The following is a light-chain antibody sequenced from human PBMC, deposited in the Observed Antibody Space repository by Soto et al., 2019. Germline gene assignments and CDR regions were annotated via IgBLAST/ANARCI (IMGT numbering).Light chain of an antibody. J-gene: IGLJ2*01. CDR2: INGDGSH. CDR1: SGHSSYA. Sequence: QSVLTQSPSASASLGASVKLTCTLSSGHSSYASAWHQQQPEKGPRYLMKINGDGSHSKGDGIPDRFSGSSSGAERYLTSSSRKSEDDADYYCQTWGTGIRVFGGGTKLTVL. CDR3: QTWGTGIRV. V-gene: IGLV4-69*01.